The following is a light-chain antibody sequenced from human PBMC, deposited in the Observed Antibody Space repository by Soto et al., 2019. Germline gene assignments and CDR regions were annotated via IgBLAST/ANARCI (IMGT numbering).Light chain of an antibody. CDR2: AAS. CDR1: QDIRID. CDR3: QQHNNYPPT. Sequence: DILMTQSPSSLSASVGDRVTITCRASQDIRIDLGWFQQKPGKAPKRLIYAASSLQSGVPSRFSGSGSGTEFTLTISKLEPEDFATYYCQQHNNYPPTFGQGTKVEI. V-gene: IGKV1-17*02. J-gene: IGKJ1*01.